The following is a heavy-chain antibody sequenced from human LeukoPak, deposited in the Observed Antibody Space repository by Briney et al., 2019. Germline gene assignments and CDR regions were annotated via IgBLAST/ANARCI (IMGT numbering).Heavy chain of an antibody. CDR3: ARGRPPPGNKYHHHHRKEV. CDR2: IYYSGST. CDR1: GGSISSGGYY. D-gene: IGHD1/OR15-1a*01. V-gene: IGHV4-31*03. J-gene: IGHJ6*02. Sequence: SETLSLTCTVSGGSISSGGYYWSWIRQHPGKGLEWIGYIYYSGSTYYNPSLKSRVTISVDTSKNQFSLKLSSVTAADTAVYYCARGRPPPGNKYHHHHRKEVWGQGTKGT.